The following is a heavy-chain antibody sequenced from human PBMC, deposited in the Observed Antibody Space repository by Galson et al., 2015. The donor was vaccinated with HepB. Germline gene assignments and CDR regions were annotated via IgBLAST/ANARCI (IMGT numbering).Heavy chain of an antibody. J-gene: IGHJ6*02. CDR2: IIPIFGTA. CDR3: ARLARDYYYYGMDV. V-gene: IGHV1-69*06. CDR1: GGTFSSYA. Sequence: SVKVSCKASGGTFSSYAISWVRQAPGQGLEWVGGIIPIFGTANYAQKFQGRVTITADKSTSTAYMELSSLRSEDTAVYYCARLARDYYYYGMDVWGQGTTVTVSS. D-gene: IGHD6-6*01.